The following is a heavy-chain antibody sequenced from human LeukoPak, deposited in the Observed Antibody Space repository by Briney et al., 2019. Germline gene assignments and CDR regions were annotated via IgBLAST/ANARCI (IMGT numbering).Heavy chain of an antibody. CDR2: ISSSSSSR. CDR3: ARVGVVGATLDAFDI. V-gene: IGHV3-21*01. CDR1: AFTCSSYS. J-gene: IGHJ3*02. D-gene: IGHD1-26*01. Sequence: PGGYLRRSCAASAFTCSSYSMNWVRQAPGKGLEWVTSISSSSSSRYYADSVKGRFTISRDNAKNSLYLQMNSLSAGDTAVYYCARVGVVGATLDAFDIWGQGTMVTVSS.